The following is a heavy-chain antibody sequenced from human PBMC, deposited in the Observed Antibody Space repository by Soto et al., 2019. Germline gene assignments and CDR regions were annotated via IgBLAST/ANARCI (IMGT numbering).Heavy chain of an antibody. CDR1: GYTFTNYY. CDR2: INPNGGST. D-gene: IGHD6-13*01. CDR3: ARGLAAGDY. Sequence: QVQLVQSGAEVKKPGASVKLSCKASGYTFTNYYIHWVRQAPGQGLEFMAIINPNGGSTNYAQKFQGRVTLTRDTSTSTVCMDLSSLKSEDTAVYYCARGLAAGDYWGQGTLVTVSS. V-gene: IGHV1-46*01. J-gene: IGHJ4*02.